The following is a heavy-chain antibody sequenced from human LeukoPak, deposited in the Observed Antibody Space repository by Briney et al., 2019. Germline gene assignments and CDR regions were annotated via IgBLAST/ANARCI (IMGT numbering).Heavy chain of an antibody. V-gene: IGHV3-23*01. D-gene: IGHD6-6*01. J-gene: IGHJ4*02. CDR1: GFTFSSYF. CDR2: ISGSGGKT. CDR3: AKAEQLAPYFDY. Sequence: PGGSLRLSCAASGFTFSSYFMSWVRQAPGKGLEWVSSISGSGGKTYYTDSVKGRFTISRDNSKNTLYLQMNSLRAEDTAVYYCAKAEQLAPYFDYWGQGTLVTVSS.